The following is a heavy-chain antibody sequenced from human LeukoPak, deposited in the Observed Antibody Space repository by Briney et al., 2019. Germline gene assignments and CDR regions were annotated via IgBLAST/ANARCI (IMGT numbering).Heavy chain of an antibody. CDR3: ARGYYYDSSGTFDY. CDR1: GFTFSSHW. CDR2: IKQDGSEK. D-gene: IGHD3-22*01. V-gene: IGHV3-7*01. Sequence: GGSLRLSCAASGFTFSSHWMSWVRQAPGKGLEWVANIKQDGSEKYYVDSVKGRFTISRDNAKNSLYLQMNSLRAEDTAVYYCARGYYYDSSGTFDYWGQGTLVTVSS. J-gene: IGHJ4*02.